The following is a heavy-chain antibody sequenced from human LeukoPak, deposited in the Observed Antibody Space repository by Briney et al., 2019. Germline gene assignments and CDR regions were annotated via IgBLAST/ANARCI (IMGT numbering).Heavy chain of an antibody. CDR1: GGSFSGYY. J-gene: IGHJ4*02. D-gene: IGHD5-18*01. CDR2: INHSGST. V-gene: IGHV4-34*01. Sequence: PSETLSLTCAVYGGSFSGYYWSWIRQPPGKGLEWIGEINHSGSTNYNPSLKSRVTISVDTSKNQFSLKLSSVTAADTAVYYCARGPSSGYSYGWGQGTLVTVSS. CDR3: ARGPSSGYSYG.